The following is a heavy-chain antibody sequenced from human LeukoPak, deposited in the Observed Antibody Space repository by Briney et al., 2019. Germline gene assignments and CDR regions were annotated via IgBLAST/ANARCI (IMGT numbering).Heavy chain of an antibody. Sequence: KSGGSLRLSCAASGFTFSSYSMNWVRQAPGKGLEWVSSISSSSSYIYYADSVKGRFTISRDNAKNSVYLQMNSLRTEDTAIYYCAGAWSRVDGFDIWGQGTMVTVSS. CDR2: ISSSSSYI. V-gene: IGHV3-21*01. D-gene: IGHD2-8*02. J-gene: IGHJ3*02. CDR1: GFTFSSYS. CDR3: AGAWSRVDGFDI.